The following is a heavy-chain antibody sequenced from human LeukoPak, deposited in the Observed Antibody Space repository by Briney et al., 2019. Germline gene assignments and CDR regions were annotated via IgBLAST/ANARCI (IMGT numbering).Heavy chain of an antibody. Sequence: SETLSLTCAVYGGSFSGYYWSWIRQPPGKGLEWIGEINHSGSTNYNPSLKSRVTISVDTSKNQFSLKLSSVTAADTAVYYRARSYYYDTRALQYWGQGTLVTVSS. D-gene: IGHD3-22*01. V-gene: IGHV4-34*01. CDR3: ARSYYYDTRALQY. J-gene: IGHJ4*02. CDR1: GGSFSGYY. CDR2: INHSGST.